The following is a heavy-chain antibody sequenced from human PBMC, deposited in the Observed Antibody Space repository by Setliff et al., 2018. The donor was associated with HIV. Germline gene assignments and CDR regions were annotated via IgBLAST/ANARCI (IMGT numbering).Heavy chain of an antibody. CDR1: GGSFSDYY. Sequence: PSETLSLTCTVSGGSFSDYYWSWIRQPPGKGLEWIGEINHSGSTNYNPSLKSQVTISVDTSKNQSSLKLSSVTAADTAVYYCASLSQRYYYYYMDVWGKGTTVTVSS. CDR2: INHSGST. CDR3: ASLSQRYYYYYMDV. J-gene: IGHJ6*03. V-gene: IGHV4-34*01.